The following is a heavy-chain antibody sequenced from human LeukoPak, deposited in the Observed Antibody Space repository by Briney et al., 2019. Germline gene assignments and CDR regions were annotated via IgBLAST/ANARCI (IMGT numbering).Heavy chain of an antibody. CDR3: ARDSGEGYFDY. V-gene: IGHV3-7*05. Sequence: GGSLRLSCVASGFTFSSYWMSWVRQAPGKGLEWVANIKQDGSEKYYVDSVKGRFTISRDNAKNSLYLQMNSLRAEDTVVYYCARDSGEGYFDYWGQGTLVTVSS. J-gene: IGHJ4*02. D-gene: IGHD6-25*01. CDR1: GFTFSSYW. CDR2: IKQDGSEK.